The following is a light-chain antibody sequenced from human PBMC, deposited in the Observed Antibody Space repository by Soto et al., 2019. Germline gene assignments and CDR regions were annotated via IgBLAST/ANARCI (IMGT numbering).Light chain of an antibody. CDR3: QQFHSYPLT. CDR2: DAS. V-gene: IGKV1-13*02. CDR1: QGISSA. J-gene: IGKJ4*01. Sequence: ALQLTQSPSSLSASLGDRVTITCRASQGISSALAWYQQKPGKAPKLLIYDASSLESGVPSKFSGSGSGTDFLLTNSRLQTEDFATYYCQQFHSYPLTFGGGTKVEIK.